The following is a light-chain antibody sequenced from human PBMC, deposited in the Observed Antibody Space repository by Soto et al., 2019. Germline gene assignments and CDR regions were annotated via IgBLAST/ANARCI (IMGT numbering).Light chain of an antibody. CDR3: QQRSNWPLT. CDR1: QSVSTY. V-gene: IGKV3-11*01. J-gene: IGKJ4*01. Sequence: EIVLTQSPATLSLSPGERATLSCRASQSVSTYLAWYQQKPGQAPRVLIYDASNRAAGIPARVSGSGPGTDFTLTISSLEPEDFAVYYCQQRSNWPLTFGGGTKVEIK. CDR2: DAS.